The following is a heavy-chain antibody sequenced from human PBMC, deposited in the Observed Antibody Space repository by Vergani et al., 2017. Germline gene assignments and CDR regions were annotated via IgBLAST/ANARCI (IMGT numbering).Heavy chain of an antibody. V-gene: IGHV3-20*04. CDR3: ARRGSGNTYYFDY. D-gene: IGHD3-10*01. J-gene: IGHJ4*02. CDR2: FKWTGDRS. CDR1: GFTFGDSD. Sequence: EVQLVESGGGVVRPGGSLRLSCAASGFTFGDSDFNWVRQAPGKGLEWVSLFKWTGDRSVYADAVKGRFTISRDNAKNSLYLQMTSLRAEYSAFYCSARRGSGNTYYFDYWGQGALVTVSS.